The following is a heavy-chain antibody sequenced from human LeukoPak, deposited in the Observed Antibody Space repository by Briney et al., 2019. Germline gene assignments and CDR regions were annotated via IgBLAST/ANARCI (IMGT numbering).Heavy chain of an antibody. CDR3: ARLDYGDYGPIFDY. CDR1: GGSISSYY. V-gene: IGHV4-59*08. J-gene: IGHJ4*02. CDR2: IYYSGST. Sequence: PSETLSLTCTVSGGSISSYYWSWIRQPPGKGLEWIGYIYYSGSTNYNPSLKSRVTISVDTSKNQFSLKLSSVTAADTAVYYCARLDYGDYGPIFDYRGQGTLVTVSS. D-gene: IGHD4-17*01.